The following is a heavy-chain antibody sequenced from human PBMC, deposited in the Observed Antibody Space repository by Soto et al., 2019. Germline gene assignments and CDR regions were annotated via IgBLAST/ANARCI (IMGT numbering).Heavy chain of an antibody. Sequence: QVQLVESGGGVVQPGRSLRLSCAASGFTFSSYAMHWVRQAPGKGLEWVAVISYDGSNKYYADSVKGRFTISRDNSKNTLYVQMNSLRAEDTAVYYCAREGVRDRSRDAVYYYYYGMDVWGQGTTVTVSS. J-gene: IGHJ6*02. V-gene: IGHV3-30-3*01. D-gene: IGHD6-13*01. CDR2: ISYDGSNK. CDR1: GFTFSSYA. CDR3: AREGVRDRSRDAVYYYYYGMDV.